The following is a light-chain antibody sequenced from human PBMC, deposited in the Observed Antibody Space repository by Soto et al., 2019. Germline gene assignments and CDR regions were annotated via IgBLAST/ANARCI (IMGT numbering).Light chain of an antibody. J-gene: IGLJ2*01. CDR2: KNN. CDR1: SSNIGSNY. V-gene: IGLV1-47*01. Sequence: QSVLTQPPSASGTPGQRVTISCSGSSSNIGSNYVYWHQQVPGTTPKLLIYKNNQRPSGVPDRFSGSKSGTSASLAISGLRSDDEADYYCAVWDDSLSGREVFGGGTKLTVL. CDR3: AVWDDSLSGREV.